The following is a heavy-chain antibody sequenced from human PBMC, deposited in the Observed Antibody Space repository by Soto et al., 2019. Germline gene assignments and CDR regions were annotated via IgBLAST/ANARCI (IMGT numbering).Heavy chain of an antibody. CDR3: ADLVPALTHYDYYDIDV. Sequence: EVQLLESGGGLVQPGGSLRLSCVASGFTFSYYTMSWVRQAPGKGLEWVSGISNSGDTIYYADSVKGRFTISRDNFKNTLYLQMNSLRADDTAVYYCADLVPALTHYDYYDIDVWGQGTTVTISS. J-gene: IGHJ6*02. CDR2: ISNSGDTI. V-gene: IGHV3-23*01. D-gene: IGHD2-2*01. CDR1: GFTFSYYT.